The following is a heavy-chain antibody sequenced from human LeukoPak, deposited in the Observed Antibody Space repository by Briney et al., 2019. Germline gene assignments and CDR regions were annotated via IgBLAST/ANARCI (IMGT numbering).Heavy chain of an antibody. J-gene: IGHJ4*01. D-gene: IGHD6-19*01. V-gene: IGHV4-39*01. CDR3: ARSSGWYEVYFDY. Sequence: PSETLSLTCTVSGGSISSSSYYWGWIRQPPGKGLEWIGSIYYSGSTYYNPSLKSRVTISVDTSKNQFSLKLSSVTDADTAVYYCARSSGWYEVYFDYWGQGTLVTVSS. CDR2: IYYSGST. CDR1: GGSISSSSYY.